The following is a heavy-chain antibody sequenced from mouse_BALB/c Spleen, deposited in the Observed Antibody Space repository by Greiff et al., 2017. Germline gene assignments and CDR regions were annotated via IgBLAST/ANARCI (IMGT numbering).Heavy chain of an antibody. CDR1: GFTFSSFG. J-gene: IGHJ4*01. Sequence: EVNLVESGGGLVQPGGSRKLSCAASGFTFSSFGMHWVRQAPEKGLEWVAYISSGSSTIYYADTVKGRFTISRDNPKNTLFLKMTSLRSEDTAMYYCARLQLGREGAMDYWGQGTSVTVSS. CDR2: ISSGSSTI. V-gene: IGHV5-17*02. D-gene: IGHD4-1*02. CDR3: ARLQLGREGAMDY.